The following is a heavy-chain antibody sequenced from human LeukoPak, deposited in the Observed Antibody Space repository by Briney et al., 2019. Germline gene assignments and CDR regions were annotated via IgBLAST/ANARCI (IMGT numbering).Heavy chain of an antibody. CDR2: IHPSGST. CDR3: ARGQDEAKSHH. CDR1: GSSFSGYY. V-gene: IGHV4-34*01. D-gene: IGHD4/OR15-4a*01. Sequence: SETLSLTCEVYGSSFSGYYWSWYRQTPGKGLEWIGEIHPSGSTDYNPSLKSRVIISLDTSKNQFSLKANSVTAADTAVYYCARGQDEAKSHHWGQGTLATVSS. J-gene: IGHJ1*01.